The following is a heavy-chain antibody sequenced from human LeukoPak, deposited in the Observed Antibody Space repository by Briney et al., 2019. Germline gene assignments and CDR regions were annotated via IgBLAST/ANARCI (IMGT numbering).Heavy chain of an antibody. J-gene: IGHJ4*02. Sequence: GGSLRLSCAASGFTFSSYGMHWVRQAPGKGLEWVAFIRYDGSNKYYADSVKGRFTISRDNSKNTLYLQMNSLRAEDTAVYYCAKRGPSIAAAGYFDYWGQGTLVTVSS. CDR3: AKRGPSIAAAGYFDY. V-gene: IGHV3-30*02. CDR1: GFTFSSYG. D-gene: IGHD6-13*01. CDR2: IRYDGSNK.